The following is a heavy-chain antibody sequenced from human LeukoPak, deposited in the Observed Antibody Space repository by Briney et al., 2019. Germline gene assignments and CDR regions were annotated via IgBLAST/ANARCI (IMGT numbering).Heavy chain of an antibody. Sequence: ASVKVSCKASGYTFTDYYMHWVRQAPGQGLEWMGWIKPNSGGTNYAQKFQGRVTMTRDTSISTAYMELSRLRSDDTAVYYCARDLHTNYDFWSGYHPYYYMDVWGKGTTVTVSS. CDR3: ARDLHTNYDFWSGYHPYYYMDV. J-gene: IGHJ6*03. CDR2: IKPNSGGT. V-gene: IGHV1-2*02. D-gene: IGHD3-3*01. CDR1: GYTFTDYY.